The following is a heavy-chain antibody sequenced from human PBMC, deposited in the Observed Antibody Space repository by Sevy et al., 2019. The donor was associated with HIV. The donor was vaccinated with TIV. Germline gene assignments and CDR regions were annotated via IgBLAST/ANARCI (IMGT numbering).Heavy chain of an antibody. CDR2: INTHGTNT. D-gene: IGHD3-3*01. V-gene: IGHV3-74*01. CDR1: GFTFSRYW. Sequence: GGSLRLSCAASGFTFSRYWMHWVRHAPGKGLVWVSRINTHGTNTIYAAYVKGRFTISRDNAKNTVSLQRNSLRADDTGGYYCEREGVDFWSGPVDFDYGMDVWGQGTTVTVSS. CDR3: EREGVDFWSGPVDFDYGMDV. J-gene: IGHJ6*02.